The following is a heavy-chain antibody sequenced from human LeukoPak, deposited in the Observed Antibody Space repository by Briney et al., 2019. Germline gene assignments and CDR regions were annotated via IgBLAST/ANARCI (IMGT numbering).Heavy chain of an antibody. J-gene: IGHJ6*02. CDR3: ARSHYYGSGSYQSYYYYYGMDV. CDR2: TYPGDSDT. Sequence: GESLKISCKGSGYSFTSYWIGWVRQMPGKGLEWMGITYPGDSDTRYSPSFQGQVTISADKSISTAYLQWSSLKASDTAMYYCARSHYYGSGSYQSYYYYYGMDVWGQGTTVTVSS. CDR1: GYSFTSYW. D-gene: IGHD3-10*01. V-gene: IGHV5-51*01.